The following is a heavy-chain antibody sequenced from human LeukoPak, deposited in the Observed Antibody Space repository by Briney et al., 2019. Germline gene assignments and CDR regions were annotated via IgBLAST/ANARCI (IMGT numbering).Heavy chain of an antibody. V-gene: IGHV3-43D*03. CDR1: GFTYDDYA. CDR3: AKDMYDTGSSWFDP. Sequence: GGSLRLSCVASGFTYDDYAMHWVRQAPGKGLEWVSLITWDGGTTYYADSVKGRFTTSRENTENSLYLEMNSLRPEDTALYYCAKDMYDTGSSWFDPWGQGTLVTVSS. CDR2: ITWDGGTT. D-gene: IGHD5-18*01. J-gene: IGHJ5*02.